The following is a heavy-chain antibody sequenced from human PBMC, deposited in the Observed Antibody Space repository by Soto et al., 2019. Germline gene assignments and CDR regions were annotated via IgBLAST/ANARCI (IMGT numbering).Heavy chain of an antibody. D-gene: IGHD2-15*01. CDR3: ARHDSGSSYYYYYYMDV. J-gene: IGHJ6*03. V-gene: IGHV4-59*08. CDR2: IYYSGST. CDR1: GGSISSYY. Sequence: QVQLQESGPGLVKPSETLSLTCTVSGGSISSYYWSWIRQPPGKGLEWIGYIYYSGSTNYNPSLKRRVTKSVDTSKYQFTLKLSSVTAADTAVYYCARHDSGSSYYYYYYMDVWGKGTTVTVSS.